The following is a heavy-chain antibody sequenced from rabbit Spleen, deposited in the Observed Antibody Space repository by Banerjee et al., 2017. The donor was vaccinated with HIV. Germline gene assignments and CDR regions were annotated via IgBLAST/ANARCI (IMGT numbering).Heavy chain of an antibody. D-gene: IGHD3-1*01. V-gene: IGHV1S45*01. CDR2: IDSGSSGFT. Sequence: QEQLVESGGDLVKPGASLTLTCIASGVSFSISSYMCWVRQAPGKGLEWIACIDSGSSGFTYYATWAKGRFTCSKTSSTTVTLQMTRLTAADTATYFCVRDTWHFNLWGPGTLVTVS. CDR3: VRDTWHFNL. J-gene: IGHJ4*01. CDR1: GVSFSISSY.